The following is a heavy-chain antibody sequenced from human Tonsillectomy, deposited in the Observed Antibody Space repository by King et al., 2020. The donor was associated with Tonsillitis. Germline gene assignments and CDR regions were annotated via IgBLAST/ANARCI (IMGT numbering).Heavy chain of an antibody. D-gene: IGHD1-1*01. V-gene: IGHV1-2*04. CDR2: IYPNECDT. Sequence: VQLVQSGAEVKKPGASVKVSCQASGYTFTDFHMHWVRQAPGQGLEWMGWIYPNECDTYYAQKFQGWINLTRDTSINSVYMDLSRLTSDDTALYYCVRENWYYDYWGQGTLVTVSS. CDR1: GYTFTDFH. J-gene: IGHJ4*02. CDR3: VRENWYYDY.